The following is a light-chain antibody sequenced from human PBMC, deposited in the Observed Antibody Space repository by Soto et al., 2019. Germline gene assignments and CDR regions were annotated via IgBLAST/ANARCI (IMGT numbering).Light chain of an antibody. CDR2: GNS. CDR1: SSNIGAGYD. J-gene: IGLJ2*01. V-gene: IGLV1-40*01. CDR3: QSYDSRLSGVV. Sequence: QSVLTQPPSVSGAPGQRVTISCTGSSSNIGAGYDVHWYQQLPGTAPKLLIYGNSNRPSGVPDRFSGSESGTSASLAITGLQAEDEADYYCQSYDSRLSGVVFGGGTKVTVL.